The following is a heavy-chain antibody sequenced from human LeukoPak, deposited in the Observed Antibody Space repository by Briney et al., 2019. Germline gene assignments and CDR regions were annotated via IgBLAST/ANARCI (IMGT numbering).Heavy chain of an antibody. J-gene: IGHJ5*02. D-gene: IGHD3-22*01. Sequence: GGSLRLSCAASRFTFNSYAMSWVRQAPGKGLEWVSVIGGSNGITFYVGSVKGRFTISRDNSKDTLYLQLNSLRSDDTAVYYCARGRRSRYDSSGYYFGNWFDPWGQGTLVTVSS. CDR2: IGGSNGIT. V-gene: IGHV3-23*01. CDR3: ARGRRSRYDSSGYYFGNWFDP. CDR1: RFTFNSYA.